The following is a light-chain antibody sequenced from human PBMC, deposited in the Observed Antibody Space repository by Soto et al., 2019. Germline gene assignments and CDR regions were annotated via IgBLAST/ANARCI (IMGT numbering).Light chain of an antibody. J-gene: IGKJ1*01. Sequence: DIQMTQSPSALSASVGDRVTITCRASQSVSNWLAWYRQKPGEAPKLLIYEGSTLERGVPSRFSVSGYGTEFTLAMGSRQPDDCAIFYCQQYDTYSRTFGQGTKVEVK. V-gene: IGKV1-5*03. CDR3: QQYDTYSRT. CDR2: EGS. CDR1: QSVSNW.